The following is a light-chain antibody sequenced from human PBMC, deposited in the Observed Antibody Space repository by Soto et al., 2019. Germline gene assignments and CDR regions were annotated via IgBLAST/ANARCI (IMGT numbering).Light chain of an antibody. CDR1: QSVLYSSNNKNF. V-gene: IGKV4-1*01. Sequence: DIVMTQSPDSLAVSLGERATINCKSSQSVLYSSNNKNFLAWYQQRPGQPPKLLISWASTRESGVPDRFSGGGSGTDFPLTISSLQAEDVAFYYCQQYYATPYTFGQGTKLEI. CDR2: WAS. J-gene: IGKJ2*01. CDR3: QQYYATPYT.